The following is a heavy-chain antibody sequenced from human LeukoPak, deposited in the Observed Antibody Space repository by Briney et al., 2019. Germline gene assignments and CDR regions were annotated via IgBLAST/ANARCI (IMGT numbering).Heavy chain of an antibody. D-gene: IGHD6-13*01. CDR2: MNPNSGNT. CDR3: YSSRRSQKSYYNYYYTDV. CDR1: GYSFTSYD. J-gene: IGHJ6*03. Sequence: GASVKVSCKASGYSFTSYDINWLRQATGQGLEWMGWMNPNSGNTGYAQKFQGRVTMTRITSISTAYMELSSLRSQGTPVNYCYSSRRSQKSYYNYYYTDVGKKAPTVTVSS. V-gene: IGHV1-8*01.